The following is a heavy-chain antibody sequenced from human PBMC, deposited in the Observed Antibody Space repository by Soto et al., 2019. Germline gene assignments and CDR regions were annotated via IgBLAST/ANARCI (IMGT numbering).Heavy chain of an antibody. CDR3: ARVGIGYCSGGSCYWYYYGMDV. J-gene: IGHJ6*02. D-gene: IGHD2-15*01. V-gene: IGHV1-18*01. Sequence: QVQLVQSGAEVKKPGASVKVSCKASGYTFTSYGISWVRQAPGQGLEWMGWISAYNGNTNYAQKLQGRVTMTTDTSTSTAYMELRSMRSGDTAVYYCARVGIGYCSGGSCYWYYYGMDVWGQGTTVTVSS. CDR2: ISAYNGNT. CDR1: GYTFTSYG.